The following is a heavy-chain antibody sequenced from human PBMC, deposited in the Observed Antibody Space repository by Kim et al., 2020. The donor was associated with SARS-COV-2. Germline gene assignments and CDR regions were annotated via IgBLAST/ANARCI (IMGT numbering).Heavy chain of an antibody. CDR1: GFTFSSYV. V-gene: IGHV3-30*04. D-gene: IGHD2-8*01. CDR2: ISYDGGNK. Sequence: GGSLRLSCAASGFTFSSYVMHWVRQAPGKGLEWVAVISYDGGNKYYANSPPPPPPPPPPPPTTSLYLQMNSLRAEDTAVYYCARGGEGNDYYYGMAVWG. J-gene: IGHJ6*02. CDR3: ARGGEGNDYYYGMAV.